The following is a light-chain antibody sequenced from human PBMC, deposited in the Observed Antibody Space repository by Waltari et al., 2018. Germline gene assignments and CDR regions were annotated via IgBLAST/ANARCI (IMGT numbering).Light chain of an antibody. V-gene: IGKV1-39*01. CDR3: QQSYSAPPT. Sequence: DIQMTQSPSSLSASVGDRVTITCRPSQPIRTYLNSYQQKPGKAPKLLIYSASTRQSGVPSRFSGIGSGTDFTLTISRLQPEDFATYFCQQSYSAPPTFGQGTRLDIK. CDR1: QPIRTY. CDR2: SAS. J-gene: IGKJ5*01.